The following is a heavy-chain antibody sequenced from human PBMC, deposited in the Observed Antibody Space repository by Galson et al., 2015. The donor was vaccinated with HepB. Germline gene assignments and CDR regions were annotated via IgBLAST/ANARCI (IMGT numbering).Heavy chain of an antibody. V-gene: IGHV3-7*03. CDR1: EFILSMYW. CDR2: IKEDGSEN. J-gene: IGHJ6*02. CDR3: ARVKRGEWYSFYYYGMDV. Sequence: SLRLSCAASEFILSMYWMNWVRQARGNGLEWVANIKEDGSENTYVDSVPGRFTISRDNAKNSLYLQMNSLRAEDTAIYYCARVKRGEWYSFYYYGMDVWGQGTTVTVSS. D-gene: IGHD3-10*01.